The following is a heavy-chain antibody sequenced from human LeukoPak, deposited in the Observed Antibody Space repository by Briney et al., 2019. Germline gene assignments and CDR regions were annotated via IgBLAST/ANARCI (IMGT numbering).Heavy chain of an antibody. V-gene: IGHV4-59*01. CDR2: IYHSGST. Sequence: SETLSLTCTVSGGSISSYYWNWVRQPPGKGLEWIGEIYHSGSTNYNPSLKSRVSMSVDTSKNQFSLKLSSVTAADTAVYYCARDRGSYSDYWGQGTLVTVSS. CDR3: ARDRGSYSDY. J-gene: IGHJ4*02. CDR1: GGSISSYY. D-gene: IGHD3-16*01.